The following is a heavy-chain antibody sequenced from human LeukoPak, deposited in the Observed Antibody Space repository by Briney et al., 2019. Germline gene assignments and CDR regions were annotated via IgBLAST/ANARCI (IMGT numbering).Heavy chain of an antibody. CDR3: ARHKLGTVAGFYFDY. Sequence: SETLSLTCTVSSGSIGSSSYYWGWIRQPPGKGLEWIGSIYYSGSTYYNPSLKSRVTISVDTSKNQFSLKLSSVTAAETAVYYCARHKLGTVAGFYFDYWGQGTLVTVSS. D-gene: IGHD6-19*01. CDR2: IYYSGST. V-gene: IGHV4-39*01. CDR1: SGSIGSSSYY. J-gene: IGHJ4*02.